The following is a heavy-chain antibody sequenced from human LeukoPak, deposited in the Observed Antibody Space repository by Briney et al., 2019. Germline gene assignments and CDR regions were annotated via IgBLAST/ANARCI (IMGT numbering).Heavy chain of an antibody. V-gene: IGHV1-69*01. CDR3: AKTRGSSGWYWFDP. D-gene: IGHD6-19*01. CDR1: GGTFSTYA. J-gene: IGHJ5*02. CDR2: IIPIFGTP. Sequence: SVKVSCKASGGTFSTYAISWVRQAPGQGLEWMGGIIPIFGTPNYAQKFQGRVTITADESTSTAYMGLSSLRSEDTAVYYCAKTRGSSGWYWFDPWGQGTLVTVSS.